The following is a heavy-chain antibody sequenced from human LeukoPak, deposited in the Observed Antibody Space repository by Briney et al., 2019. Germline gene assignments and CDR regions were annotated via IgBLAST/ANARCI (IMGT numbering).Heavy chain of an antibody. V-gene: IGHV4-59*08. CDR1: GGSISSYY. J-gene: IGHJ4*02. CDR3: ARTNYYGSGSYYPPFDY. Sequence: SETLSLTCTVSGGSISSYYWSWIRQPPGKGLEWIGSIYHSGSTYYNPSLKSRVTISVDTSKNQFSLKLSPVTAADTAVYYCARTNYYGSGSYYPPFDYWGQGTLVTVSS. D-gene: IGHD3-10*01. CDR2: IYHSGST.